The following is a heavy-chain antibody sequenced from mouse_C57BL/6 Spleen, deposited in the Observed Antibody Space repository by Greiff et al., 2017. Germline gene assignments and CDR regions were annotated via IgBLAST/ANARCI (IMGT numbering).Heavy chain of an antibody. D-gene: IGHD2-3*01. CDR3: ARWGDGYYYFDY. CDR1: GFTFSDYY. CDR2: ISNGGGST. Sequence: EVKLMESGGGLVQPGGSLKLSCAASGFTFSDYYMYWVRQTPEKRLEWVAYISNGGGSTYYPDTVKGRFTISRDNAKNTLYLQMSRLKSEDTAMYYCARWGDGYYYFDYWGQGTTLTVSS. V-gene: IGHV5-12*01. J-gene: IGHJ2*01.